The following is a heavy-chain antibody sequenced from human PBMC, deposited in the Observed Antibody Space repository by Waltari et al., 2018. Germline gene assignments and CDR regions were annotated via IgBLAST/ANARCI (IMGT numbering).Heavy chain of an antibody. CDR3: ASPRGTGYYYYYMDV. V-gene: IGHV3-30-3*01. D-gene: IGHD1-1*01. J-gene: IGHJ6*03. Sequence: QVQLVESGGGVVQPGRSLRLSCAASGFTFSSYAMPWVRQAPGKGLEWVAVISYEGSNKYYADSVKGRFTISRDNSKNTLYLQMNSLRAEDTAVYYCASPRGTGYYYYYMDVWGKGTTVTVSS. CDR2: ISYEGSNK. CDR1: GFTFSSYA.